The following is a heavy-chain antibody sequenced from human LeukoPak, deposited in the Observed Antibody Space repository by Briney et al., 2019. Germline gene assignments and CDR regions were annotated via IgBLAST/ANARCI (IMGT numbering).Heavy chain of an antibody. CDR1: GFTFADYA. V-gene: IGHV3-9*01. J-gene: IGHJ4*02. D-gene: IGHD3-10*01. CDR2: ISWNSNNI. CDR3: ARDTRGESDY. Sequence: PGGSLRLSCAASGFTFADYAMHWVRQVPGKGLEWVSGISWNSNNIGYADSVRGRFTISRDNAKNSLYLQMNSLRAEDTAVYYCARDTRGESDYWGQGTLVTVSS.